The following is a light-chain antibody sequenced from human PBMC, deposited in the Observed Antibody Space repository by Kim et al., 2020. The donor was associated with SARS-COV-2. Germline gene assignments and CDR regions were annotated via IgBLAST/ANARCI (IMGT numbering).Light chain of an antibody. Sequence: GQSVTISCTGTSSDIGGYDYGSWYQQHPGKAPKLTIYEVRKRPSGVPDRFSGSKSGNTASLTVSGLHAEDEADYYCGSYAGSNNYVFGTGTKVTVL. CDR1: SSDIGGYDY. CDR3: GSYAGSNNYV. J-gene: IGLJ1*01. CDR2: EVR. V-gene: IGLV2-8*01.